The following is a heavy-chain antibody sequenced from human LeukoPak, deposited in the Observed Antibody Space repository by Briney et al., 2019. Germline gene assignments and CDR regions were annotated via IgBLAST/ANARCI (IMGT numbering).Heavy chain of an antibody. V-gene: IGHV3-23*01. CDR2: ISTSGDST. Sequence: GGSLRLSCAASGFTFSSYAMSWVRQAPGKGLEWVSGISTSGDSTYYADSVKGRFTISRDNSKNTLYLQMNSLRAEDTAVYYCAKEPGSGSYSYYFDYWGQGTLVTVSS. J-gene: IGHJ4*02. CDR3: AKEPGSGSYSYYFDY. CDR1: GFTFSSYA. D-gene: IGHD3-10*01.